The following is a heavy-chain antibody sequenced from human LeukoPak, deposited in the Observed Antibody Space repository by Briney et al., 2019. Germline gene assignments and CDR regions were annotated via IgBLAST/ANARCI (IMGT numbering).Heavy chain of an antibody. J-gene: IGHJ4*02. D-gene: IGHD3-10*01. CDR3: ARDRAN. Sequence: PSETLSLTCAVSGGSISSGGYSWSWIRQPPGKGLEWIGYIYHSGSTYYNPSLKSRVTISVDRSKNQFSLKLNSVTAADTAVYYCARDRANWGQGTLVTVSS. CDR2: IYHSGST. V-gene: IGHV4-30-2*01. CDR1: GGSISSGGYS.